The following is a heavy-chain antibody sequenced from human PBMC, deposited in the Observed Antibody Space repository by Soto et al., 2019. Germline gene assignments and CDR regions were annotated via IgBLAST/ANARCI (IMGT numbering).Heavy chain of an antibody. Sequence: QVQLQESGPGLVKPSQTLSLTCTVSGGSTSSDNYWSWIRQPPGKGLEWIGHIYYSGNTDYNPSPKSRRAISIDTSKNQFSLKRSSVTAADTAVYFCAREGGESSDGLYYFDSWGQGSLVTVSS. CDR3: AREGGESSDGLYYFDS. D-gene: IGHD3-16*01. V-gene: IGHV4-30-4*01. J-gene: IGHJ4*02. CDR1: GGSTSSDNY. CDR2: IYYSGNT.